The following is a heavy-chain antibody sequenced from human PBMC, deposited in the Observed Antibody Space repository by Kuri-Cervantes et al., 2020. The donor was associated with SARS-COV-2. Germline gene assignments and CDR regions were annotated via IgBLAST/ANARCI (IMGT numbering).Heavy chain of an antibody. CDR2: ISAYNGNT. CDR3: ARDQGDYGDYSAFDY. Sequence: ASVKVSCKASGYTFTSYGISWVRQAPGQGLEWMGWISAYNGNTSYAQKLQGRVTMTTDTSTSTAYMELRSLRSDDTAVYYCARDQGDYGDYSAFDYWGQGTLVTVSS. J-gene: IGHJ4*02. D-gene: IGHD4-17*01. V-gene: IGHV1-18*01. CDR1: GYTFTSYG.